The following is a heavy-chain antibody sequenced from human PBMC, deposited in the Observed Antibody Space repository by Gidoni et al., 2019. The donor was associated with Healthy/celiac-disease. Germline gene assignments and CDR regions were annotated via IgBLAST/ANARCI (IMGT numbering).Heavy chain of an antibody. CDR3: ARDILDSRAY. J-gene: IGHJ4*02. D-gene: IGHD1-1*01. CDR1: GFTFRSYS. V-gene: IGHV3-21*01. Sequence: EGQLVESGGGLVKPGGSLRLSCAASGFTFRSYSMNWVRQAPGKGLEWVSSISSSSSYIYYADSVKGRFTISRDNAKNSLYLQMNSLRAEDTAVYYCARDILDSRAYWGQGTLVTVSS. CDR2: ISSSSSYI.